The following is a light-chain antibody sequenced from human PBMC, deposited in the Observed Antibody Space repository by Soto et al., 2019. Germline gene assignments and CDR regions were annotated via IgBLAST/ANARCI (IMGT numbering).Light chain of an antibody. Sequence: QSVLTQPPSASGTPGQRVTISCSGIRSNIGSNTVNWYRQVPGTAPKLLIYSNNQRPSGVPDRFSGSKSGTSASLAISGLQYEDEADYYCGAWDASRSGWVFGGGTKVTVL. J-gene: IGLJ3*02. CDR1: RSNIGSNT. CDR3: GAWDASRSGWV. V-gene: IGLV1-44*01. CDR2: SNN.